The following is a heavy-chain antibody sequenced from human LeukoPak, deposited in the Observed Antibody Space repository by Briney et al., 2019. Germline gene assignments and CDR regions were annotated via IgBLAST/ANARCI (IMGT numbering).Heavy chain of an antibody. CDR3: ARDLGDYGGDYYYYMDV. V-gene: IGHV1-2*02. Sequence: GASVKVSCKASGYTFTGYYMHWVRQAPGQGLEWMGWINPNSGGTNYAQKFQGRVTMTRDTSISTAYMELSRLRSDDTAVYYCARDLGDYGGDYYYYMDVWGKGTTVTVSS. D-gene: IGHD4-23*01. CDR2: INPNSGGT. CDR1: GYTFTGYY. J-gene: IGHJ6*03.